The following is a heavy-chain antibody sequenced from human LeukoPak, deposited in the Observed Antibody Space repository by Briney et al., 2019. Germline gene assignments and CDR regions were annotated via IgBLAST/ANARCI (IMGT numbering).Heavy chain of an antibody. CDR3: ARIPPFNYYGSGKRYNWFDP. Sequence: PSETLSLTCTVSGGSISSSSYYWGWIRQPPGKGLEWIGSIYYSGSTYYNPSLRSRVTISVDTSKNQFSLKLSSVTAADTAVYYCARIPPFNYYGSGKRYNWFDPWGQGTLVTVSS. D-gene: IGHD3-10*01. CDR2: IYYSGST. CDR1: GGSISSSSYY. V-gene: IGHV4-39*07. J-gene: IGHJ5*02.